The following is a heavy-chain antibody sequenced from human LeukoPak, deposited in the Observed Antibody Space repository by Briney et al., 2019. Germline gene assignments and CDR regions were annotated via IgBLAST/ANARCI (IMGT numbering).Heavy chain of an antibody. CDR3: ARAGSHYDSSGYPDAFDI. J-gene: IGHJ3*02. CDR1: GFTFSSYS. Sequence: NTGGSLRLSCAASGFTFSSYSMNWVRQAPGKGLEWVSSISSSSSYIYYADSVKGRFTISRDNAKNSLYLQMNSLGAEDTAVYYCARAGSHYDSSGYPDAFDIWGQGTMVTVSS. D-gene: IGHD3-22*01. V-gene: IGHV3-21*01. CDR2: ISSSSSYI.